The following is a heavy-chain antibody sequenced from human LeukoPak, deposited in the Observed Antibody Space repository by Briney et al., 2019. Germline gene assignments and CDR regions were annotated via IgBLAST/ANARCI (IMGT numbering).Heavy chain of an antibody. CDR1: GGSISSSNW. Sequence: SGTLSLTCAVSGGSISSSNWWSWVRQPPGKGLEWIGEIYHSGSTNYNPSLKSRVTISVDKSKNQFSLKLSSVTAADTAVYYCARDRDYYDSSGYYYSYVGLDYWGQGTLVTVSS. V-gene: IGHV4-4*02. J-gene: IGHJ4*02. D-gene: IGHD3-22*01. CDR2: IYHSGST. CDR3: ARDRDYYDSSGYYYSYVGLDY.